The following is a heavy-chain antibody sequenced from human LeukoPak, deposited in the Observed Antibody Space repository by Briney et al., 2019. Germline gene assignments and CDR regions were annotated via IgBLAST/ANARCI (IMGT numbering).Heavy chain of an antibody. CDR2: TYYRSKWYN. CDR1: GDSVSSNSAA. J-gene: IGHJ3*02. CDR3: ARGGQGDGYSADEAFDI. V-gene: IGHV6-1*01. Sequence: PSQTLSLTCAISGDSVSSNSAAWNWIRQSPSTGLEWLGRTYYRSKWYNDYAGSVKSRITINPDTSKNQFSLQVNSVTPEDTAAYYCARGGQGDGYSADEAFDIWGQGTMVTVSS. D-gene: IGHD5-24*01.